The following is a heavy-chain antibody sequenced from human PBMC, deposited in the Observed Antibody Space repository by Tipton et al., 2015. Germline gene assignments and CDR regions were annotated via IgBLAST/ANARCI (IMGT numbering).Heavy chain of an antibody. D-gene: IGHD2-15*01. J-gene: IGHJ4*02. CDR2: INWNSGSL. V-gene: IGHV3-9*01. CDR3: AKGGMITASPADY. CDR1: GFPFDDYA. Sequence: SLRLSCSASGFPFDDYAMHWVRQAPGKGLEWVSGINWNSGSLHYADSVKARFTISRDNAKNSLYLQMNSLKTDDTALYYCAKGGMITASPADYWGQGTLVTVSS.